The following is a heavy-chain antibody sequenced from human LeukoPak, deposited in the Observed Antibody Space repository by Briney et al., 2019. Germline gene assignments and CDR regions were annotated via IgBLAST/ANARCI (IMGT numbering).Heavy chain of an antibody. CDR2: ISYEGNNK. CDR3: ARGGDSSIWYYYFDY. V-gene: IGHV3-30-3*01. Sequence: GGSLGLSCAASGLTFSTHAIHWVRQAPGKGLEWVAVISYEGNNKYYADSVKGRFIISRDNSKNTVYLQMSSLRAEDTAVYYCARGGDSSIWYYYFDYWGQGTMVTVSS. J-gene: IGHJ4*02. D-gene: IGHD6-13*01. CDR1: GLTFSTHA.